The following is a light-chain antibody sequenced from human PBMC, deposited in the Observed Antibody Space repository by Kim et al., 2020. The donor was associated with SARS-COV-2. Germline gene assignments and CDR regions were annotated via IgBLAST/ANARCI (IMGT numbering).Light chain of an antibody. V-gene: IGLV3-21*04. CDR3: QVWDSSSDHV. J-gene: IGLJ1*01. Sequence: VAPRKTARIPCWGNNIGSKSVRWYQQKPGQAPVLVIYYDSDRPSGIPERFSGSNSGNTATLTISRVEAGDEADYYCQVWDSSSDHVFGTGTKVTVL. CDR2: YDS. CDR1: NIGSKS.